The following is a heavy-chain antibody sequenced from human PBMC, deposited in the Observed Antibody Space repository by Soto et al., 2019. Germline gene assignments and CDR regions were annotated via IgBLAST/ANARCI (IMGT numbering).Heavy chain of an antibody. CDR3: AKVVSFQAEDGIRDVRSVSAFLLNRSSDL. Sequence: GKGMEWVSAISGSGGSTYYADSVKGRVTISRDNSKNTLYLQMNSLRAEDTAVYYCAKVVSFQAEDGIRDVRSVSAFLLNRSSDL. CDR2: ISGSGGST. V-gene: IGHV3-23*01. J-gene: IGHJ2*01. D-gene: IGHD3-10*02.